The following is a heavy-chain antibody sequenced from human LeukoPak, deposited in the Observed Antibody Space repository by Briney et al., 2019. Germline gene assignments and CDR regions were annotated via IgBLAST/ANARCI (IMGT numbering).Heavy chain of an antibody. CDR3: ARSGDSSSWYGDY. D-gene: IGHD6-13*01. CDR2: ISYDGSNK. Sequence: GGSLRLSCAASGFTFSSYGMHWVRQAPGKGLEWVAVISYDGSNKYYADSVKGRFTISRDNAKNSLYLQMNSLRAEDTAVYYCARSGDSSSWYGDYWGQGTLVTVSS. J-gene: IGHJ4*02. CDR1: GFTFSSYG. V-gene: IGHV3-30*03.